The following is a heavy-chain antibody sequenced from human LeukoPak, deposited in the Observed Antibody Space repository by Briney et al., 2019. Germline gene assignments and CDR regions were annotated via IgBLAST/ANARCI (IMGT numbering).Heavy chain of an antibody. D-gene: IGHD3-10*01. CDR2: IYSGGST. CDR3: ARDPGKSSLPGGY. Sequence: PGGSLRLSCAASGFTVSSNYMSWVRQAPGKGLEWVSVIYSGGSTYYADSVKGRFTISRDNSRNTLYLQMNSLRAEDTAVYYCARDPGKSSLPGGYWGQGTLVTVSS. CDR1: GFTVSSNY. J-gene: IGHJ4*02. V-gene: IGHV3-66*01.